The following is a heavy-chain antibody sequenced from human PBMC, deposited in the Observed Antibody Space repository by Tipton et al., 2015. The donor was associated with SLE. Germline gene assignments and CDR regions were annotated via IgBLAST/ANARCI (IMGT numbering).Heavy chain of an antibody. V-gene: IGHV4-59*01. CDR1: GDSISSYY. CDR3: ARALWVDKDFEVPLAIRLRAFDI. Sequence: TLSLTCTVSGDSISSYYWSWIRQPPGKRLEWIGDVYYSGSTNYNPSLESRVTISVDTSKNQFSLRLSSVSAADTAMYYCARALWVDKDFEVPLAIRLRAFDIWGQGRMVTVSS. D-gene: IGHD2-2*02. CDR2: VYYSGST. J-gene: IGHJ3*02.